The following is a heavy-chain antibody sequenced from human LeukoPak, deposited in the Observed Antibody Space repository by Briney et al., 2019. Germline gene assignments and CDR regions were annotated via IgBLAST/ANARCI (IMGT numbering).Heavy chain of an antibody. J-gene: IGHJ6*03. CDR1: GGTFSSYA. CDR2: IIPIFGTA. Sequence: GASVKVSCKASGGTFSSYAISWVRQAPGQGLEWMGGIIPIFGTANYAQKFQGRVTITADKSTSTAYMELSSLRSEDTAVYYCARAPAVVVPAASRGEVEKFYYYYYMDVWGKGTTVTVSS. D-gene: IGHD2-2*01. CDR3: ARAPAVVVPAASRGEVEKFYYYYYMDV. V-gene: IGHV1-69*06.